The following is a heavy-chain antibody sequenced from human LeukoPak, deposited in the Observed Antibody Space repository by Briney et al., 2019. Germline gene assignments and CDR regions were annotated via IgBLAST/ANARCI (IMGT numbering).Heavy chain of an antibody. CDR3: ARKSVLYSSGWYYFDY. D-gene: IGHD6-19*01. V-gene: IGHV1-69*04. CDR1: GGTFSSYA. Sequence: GASVKVSCKASGGTFSSYAISWVRQAPGQGLEWMGRIIPILGIANYAQKFQGRVTITADKSTSTAYMELSSLRSEDTAVYYCARKSVLYSSGWYYFDYWGQGTLVTVSS. J-gene: IGHJ4*02. CDR2: IIPILGIA.